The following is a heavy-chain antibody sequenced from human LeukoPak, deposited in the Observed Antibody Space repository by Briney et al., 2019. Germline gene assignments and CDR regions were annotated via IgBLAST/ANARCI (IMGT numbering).Heavy chain of an antibody. J-gene: IGHJ3*02. CDR3: ARVMITFGGVIASPEDAFDI. CDR2: ISSSSSYI. V-gene: IGHV3-21*01. CDR1: GFTFSSYS. Sequence: PGGSLRLSCAASGFTFSSYSMTWVRQAPGKGLEWVSSISSSSSYIYYADSVKGRFTISRDNAKNSLYLQMNSLRAEDTAVYYCARVMITFGGVIASPEDAFDIWGQGTMVTVSS. D-gene: IGHD3-16*02.